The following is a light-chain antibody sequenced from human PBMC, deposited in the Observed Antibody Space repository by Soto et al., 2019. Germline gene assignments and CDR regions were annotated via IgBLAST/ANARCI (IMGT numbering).Light chain of an antibody. J-gene: IGLJ1*01. CDR1: SSDIGAYNY. CDR3: NSYTTLSNRV. CDR2: EVT. V-gene: IGLV2-14*01. Sequence: QSALTQPASVSGSPGQSITISCTGTSSDIGAYNYVSWYQQHPGKAPKLLIYEVTNRPSGVSDRFSGSKSGNTASLTISGLQAEDEANYYCNSYTTLSNRVFGTGTKLIVL.